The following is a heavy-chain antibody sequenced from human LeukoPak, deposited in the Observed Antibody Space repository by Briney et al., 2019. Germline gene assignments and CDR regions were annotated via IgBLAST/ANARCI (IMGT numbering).Heavy chain of an antibody. CDR3: ARDPDKFNGRYSYFDY. D-gene: IGHD5-18*01. V-gene: IGHV1-18*01. CDR2: SSPYNGKT. Sequence: ASVKVSCKTSGYPFISFGIAWLRQAPGQGLEWLGWSSPYNGKTEYSQKLQGRVTMTTDPSTSTAYMEMRSLRSDDTAVYYCARDPDKFNGRYSYFDYWGQGTLVTVSS. CDR1: GYPFISFG. J-gene: IGHJ4*02.